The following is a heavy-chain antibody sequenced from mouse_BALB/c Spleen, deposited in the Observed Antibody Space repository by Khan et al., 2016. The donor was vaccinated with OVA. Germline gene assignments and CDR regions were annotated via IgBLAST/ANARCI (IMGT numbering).Heavy chain of an antibody. J-gene: IGHJ2*01. CDR2: INSNGGNT. V-gene: IGHV5-6-3*01. CDR3: TRVEYVWLPYYFAY. Sequence: EVELVESGGGLVQPGGSLKLSCAASGFIFSSYGMSWVRQNSDKRLELVATINSNGGNTYYPDSVKGRFTISRDNAKNTLYLQMSSLKSEDTAMYFCTRVEYVWLPYYFAYWGQGTTLTVSS. CDR1: GFIFSSYG. D-gene: IGHD2-10*02.